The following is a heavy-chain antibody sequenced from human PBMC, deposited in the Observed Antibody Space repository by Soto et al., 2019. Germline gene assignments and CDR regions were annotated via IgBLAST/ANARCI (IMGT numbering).Heavy chain of an antibody. CDR1: GGSISSSRFY. CDR3: ARRSSALIREKHWYFDL. J-gene: IGHJ2*01. V-gene: IGHV4-39*01. D-gene: IGHD5-18*01. Sequence: QLHLLESGPGLVKPSETLSLTCTVSGGSISSSRFYWGWIRQPPGKGLEWIGNIYYSGSSYSNPSLKSRVTLSVDTSKNQFSLRLTSVTAADTAVYYCARRSSALIREKHWYFDLWGRGTLATVYS. CDR2: IYYSGSS.